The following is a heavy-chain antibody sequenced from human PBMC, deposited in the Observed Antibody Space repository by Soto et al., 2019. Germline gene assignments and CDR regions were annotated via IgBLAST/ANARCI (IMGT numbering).Heavy chain of an antibody. J-gene: IGHJ4*02. CDR3: ARTPPRYCSGGSCPYYFDY. CDR2: ISKDSGRAT. V-gene: IGHV3-11*04. Sequence: GGSLRLSCAASGFIFRDWVMSWIRQAPGKGLEWISYISKDSGRATRYADSVKGRFTISRDNSKNTLYLQMNSLRAEETAVYYCARTPPRYCSGGSCPYYFDYWGQGTLVTVS. CDR1: GFIFRDWV. D-gene: IGHD2-15*01.